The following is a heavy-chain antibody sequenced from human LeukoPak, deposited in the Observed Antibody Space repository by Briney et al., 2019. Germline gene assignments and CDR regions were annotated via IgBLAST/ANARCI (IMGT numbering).Heavy chain of an antibody. D-gene: IGHD5-12*01. V-gene: IGHV1-2*02. CDR2: INPNSGGT. J-gene: IGHJ4*02. Sequence: ASVKVSCKASGYTFTGYYMHWVRQAPGQGLEWMGWINPNSGGTNYAQKFQGRVTMTRDTSISTAYMELSRLRSDDTAVYYCANGYSGYDYSSRLDYWGQGTLVTVSS. CDR1: GYTFTGYY. CDR3: ANGYSGYDYSSRLDY.